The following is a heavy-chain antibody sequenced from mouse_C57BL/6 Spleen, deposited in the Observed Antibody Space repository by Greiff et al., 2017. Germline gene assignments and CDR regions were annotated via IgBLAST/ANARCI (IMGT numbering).Heavy chain of an antibody. CDR3: AVRDYSNYNYAMDY. CDR1: GYTFTSYW. D-gene: IGHD2-5*01. Sequence: QVQLQQPGAELVKPGASVKMSCKASGYTFTSYWITWVKQRPGQGLEWIGDIYPGSGSTNYNEKFKSKATLTVDPSSSTAYMQLSSLTSEDSAVYYCAVRDYSNYNYAMDYWGQGTSVTVSS. CDR2: IYPGSGST. V-gene: IGHV1-55*01. J-gene: IGHJ4*01.